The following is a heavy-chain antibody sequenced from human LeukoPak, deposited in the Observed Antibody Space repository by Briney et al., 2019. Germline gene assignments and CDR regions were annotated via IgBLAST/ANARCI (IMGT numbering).Heavy chain of an antibody. J-gene: IGHJ6*03. Sequence: GASVKVSCKASGYTFTGYYMHWVRQAPGQGLEWMGGIIPIFGTANYAQKFQGRVTITADKSTSTAYMELSSLRSEDTAVYYCARAGVGDYDYYYYMDVWGKGTTVTVSS. CDR1: GYTFTGYY. V-gene: IGHV1-69*06. CDR2: IIPIFGTA. CDR3: ARAGVGDYDYYYYMDV. D-gene: IGHD4-17*01.